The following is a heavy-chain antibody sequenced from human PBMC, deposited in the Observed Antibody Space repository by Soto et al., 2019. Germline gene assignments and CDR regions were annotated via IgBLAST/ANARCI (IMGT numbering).Heavy chain of an antibody. J-gene: IGHJ4*02. V-gene: IGHV3-30-3*01. D-gene: IGHD5-12*01. CDR2: ISYDGSNK. Sequence: GSLRLSCAASGFTFSSYAMHWVRQAPGKGLEWVAVISYDGSNKYYADSVKGRFTISRDNSKNTLYLQMNSLRAEDTAVYYCARQPTSGYDLYFDYWGQGTLVTVSS. CDR1: GFTFSSYA. CDR3: ARQPTSGYDLYFDY.